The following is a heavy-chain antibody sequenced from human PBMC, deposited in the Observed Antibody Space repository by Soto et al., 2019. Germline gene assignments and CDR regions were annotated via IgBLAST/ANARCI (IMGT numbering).Heavy chain of an antibody. CDR2: IYYSGST. V-gene: IGHV4-39*01. CDR3: ATQEVGGSYVYTFDP. J-gene: IGHJ5*02. D-gene: IGHD1-26*01. CDR1: GGSITSSSYY. Sequence: QLHLRESGPGLVKPSETLSLTCTVPGGSITSSSYYWGWIRQPPGKGLGWIGSIYYSGSTYYNPSLKSRVTISVDTSKNQFSLKLSSVTAADTAVYYCATQEVGGSYVYTFDPWGQGTLVTVSS.